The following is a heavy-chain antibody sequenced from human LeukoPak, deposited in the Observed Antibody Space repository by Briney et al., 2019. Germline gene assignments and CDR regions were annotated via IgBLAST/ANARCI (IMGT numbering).Heavy chain of an antibody. V-gene: IGHV3-11*01. CDR1: GFTFSDYY. J-gene: IGHJ4*02. D-gene: IGHD5-12*01. CDR3: ARGERWLQSRVDY. Sequence: GGSLRLSCAASGFTFSDYYMSWIRQAPGKGLEWVSYISSSGSTINYADSVKGRFTISRDNAKNSLYLQMNSLRAEDTAVYYCARGERWLQSRVDYWGQGTLVTVSS. CDR2: ISSSGSTI.